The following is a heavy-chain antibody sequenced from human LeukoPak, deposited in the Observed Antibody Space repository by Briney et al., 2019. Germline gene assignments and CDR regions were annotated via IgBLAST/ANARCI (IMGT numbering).Heavy chain of an antibody. CDR1: GGTFSSYA. V-gene: IGHV1-69*05. D-gene: IGHD1-26*01. CDR3: ARVGRSRGSLPNSYYYMDV. CDR2: IIPIFGTA. Sequence: ASVKVSCKASGGTFSSYAISWVRQAPGQGLEWMGGIIPIFGTANYAQKFQGRVTITTDQSTRTAYMELNSLSSDDTAVYYCARVGRSRGSLPNSYYYMDVWGKGTTVTVSS. J-gene: IGHJ6*03.